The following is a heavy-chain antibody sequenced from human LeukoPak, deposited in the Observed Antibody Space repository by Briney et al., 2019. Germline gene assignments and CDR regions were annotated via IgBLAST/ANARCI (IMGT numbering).Heavy chain of an antibody. CDR3: AKGALYSSGWYFDY. J-gene: IGHJ4*02. CDR2: ISWNSGSI. Sequence: PGGSLRLSCAASGFTFDDYAMHWVRQAPGKGLEWVSGISWNSGSIGYADSVKGRFTISRDNAKNSLYLQMNSLRAEDMALYYCAKGALYSSGWYFDYWGQGTLVTVSS. V-gene: IGHV3-9*03. D-gene: IGHD6-19*01. CDR1: GFTFDDYA.